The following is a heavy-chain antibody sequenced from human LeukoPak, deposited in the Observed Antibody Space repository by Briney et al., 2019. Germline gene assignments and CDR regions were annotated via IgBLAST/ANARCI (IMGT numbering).Heavy chain of an antibody. D-gene: IGHD6-13*01. CDR3: TIGGASGSLAH. Sequence: PSETLSLTCTGSRASISDNYWSWSRQPAGKALEWIGRTYTSGDTNYNPSLKSRASVSVDTSKNQFYLSLRYVTAADTAVYYCTIGGASGSLAHWGPGTLVTVSS. CDR1: RASISDNY. CDR2: TYTSGDT. V-gene: IGHV4-4*07. J-gene: IGHJ4*02.